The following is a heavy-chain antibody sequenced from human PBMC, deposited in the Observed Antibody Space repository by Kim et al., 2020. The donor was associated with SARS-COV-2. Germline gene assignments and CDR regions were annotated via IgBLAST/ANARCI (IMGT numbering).Heavy chain of an antibody. V-gene: IGHV3-7*01. CDR3: ATWGSGNH. CDR2: INPDGSAT. Sequence: GGSLRLSCAGSKFTFSNSWMNWVRQGPGKGLDWVANINPDGSATWYVASVRGRFTISRDNAEKSVFLQMNNLRAEDTAIYYCATWGSGNHWGQGIVDTV. J-gene: IGHJ5*02. CDR1: KFTFSNSW. D-gene: IGHD3-10*01.